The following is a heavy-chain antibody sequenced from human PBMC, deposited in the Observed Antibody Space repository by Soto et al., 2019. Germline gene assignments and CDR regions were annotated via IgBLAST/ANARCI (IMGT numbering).Heavy chain of an antibody. V-gene: IGHV3-15*01. J-gene: IGHJ6*03. Sequence: EVQLVESGGGLVEPGGSLSLSCAASGFTFSSAWMSWVRQAPGKGLEWVGRIKGGSSGGAVDYAAPVRGRFTISRDDSRNTVYLQMNSLKTEDTAVYYCKWEYYYYFMDVWGKGTTVTVSS. CDR1: GFTFSSAW. D-gene: IGHD1-26*01. CDR2: IKGGSSGGAV. CDR3: KWEYYYYFMDV.